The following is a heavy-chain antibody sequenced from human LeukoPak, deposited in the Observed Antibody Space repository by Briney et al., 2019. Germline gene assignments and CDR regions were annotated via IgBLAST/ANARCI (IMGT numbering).Heavy chain of an antibody. J-gene: IGHJ4*02. D-gene: IGHD5-18*01. CDR2: IYHSGRT. CDR3: ARELQLWLPFDY. CDR1: GGSISSSNW. Sequence: RPSETLSLTCAVSGGSISSSNWWSWVRQPPGKGLEWIGEIYHSGRTNYTPSLKSRVTISVDKSKNQLSLKLSSVTAADTAVYYCARELQLWLPFDYWGQGTLVTVSS. V-gene: IGHV4-4*02.